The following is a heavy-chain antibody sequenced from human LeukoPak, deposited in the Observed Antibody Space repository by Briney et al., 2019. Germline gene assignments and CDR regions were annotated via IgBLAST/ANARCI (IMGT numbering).Heavy chain of an antibody. D-gene: IGHD3-22*01. CDR1: GYTFTSYY. Sequence: EASVKVSCKASGYTFTSYYMHWVRQAPGQGLEWMGIINPSGGSTSYAQKFQGRVTMTRDTSTSTVYMELSSLRSEDTAVYYCARERTGKWLHPEYYYGMDVWGQGTTVTVSS. CDR2: INPSGGST. V-gene: IGHV1-46*01. CDR3: ARERTGKWLHPEYYYGMDV. J-gene: IGHJ6*02.